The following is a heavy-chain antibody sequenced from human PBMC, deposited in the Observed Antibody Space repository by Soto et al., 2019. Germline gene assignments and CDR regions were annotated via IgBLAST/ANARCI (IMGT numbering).Heavy chain of an antibody. Sequence: EVQLLESGGGLVQPGGSLRLSCAASGFIFSSYALNWVRQAPGKGLEWVSSISGGGGSTNYADSVKGRFTISRDNSKNTLYLQLNSLRAEDTALYYCASAFYGSVSYWGFDYWGQGTLVTVSS. V-gene: IGHV3-23*01. CDR3: ASAFYGSVSYWGFDY. CDR1: GFIFSSYA. J-gene: IGHJ4*02. D-gene: IGHD3-10*01. CDR2: ISGGGGST.